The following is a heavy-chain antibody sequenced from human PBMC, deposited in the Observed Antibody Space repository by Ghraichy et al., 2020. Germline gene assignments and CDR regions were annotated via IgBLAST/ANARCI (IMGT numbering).Heavy chain of an antibody. D-gene: IGHD6-19*01. CDR2: ISAYNGNT. CDR1: GYTFTSYG. J-gene: IGHJ6*02. V-gene: IGHV1-18*01. CDR3: ARDPFAVAGPTYYYYGMDV. Sequence: ASVKVSCKASGYTFTSYGISWVRQAPGQGLEWMGWISAYNGNTNYAQKLQGRVTMTTDTSTSTAYMELRSLRSDDTAVYYCARDPFAVAGPTYYYYGMDVWGQGTTVTVSS.